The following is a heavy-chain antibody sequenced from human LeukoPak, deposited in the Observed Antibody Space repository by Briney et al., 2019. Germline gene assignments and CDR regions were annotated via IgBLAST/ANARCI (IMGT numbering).Heavy chain of an antibody. V-gene: IGHV3-23*01. CDR1: GFTFSSYG. CDR3: AKTNYYDSSGYSSYFDY. CDR2: ISGSCGST. D-gene: IGHD3-22*01. Sequence: GGTLRLSCAASGFTFSSYGMSWVRQAPGKGLEWVSAISGSCGSTYYADSVKGRFTISRDNSKNTLYLQMNSLRAEDTAVYYCAKTNYYDSSGYSSYFDYWGQGTLVTVSS. J-gene: IGHJ4*02.